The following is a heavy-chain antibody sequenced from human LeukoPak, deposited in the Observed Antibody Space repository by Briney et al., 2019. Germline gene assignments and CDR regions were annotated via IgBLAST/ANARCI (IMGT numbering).Heavy chain of an antibody. D-gene: IGHD6-13*01. CDR1: GYTFTTYY. J-gene: IGHJ4*02. Sequence: ASVKVSCKASGYTFTTYYLHWVRQAPGQGLEWMGLINPSGGSTSYAQKFQGRVTMIRDTPTSTVYMELSSLRSEDTAVYYCARIIAASATWDYWGQGTLVTVSS. CDR2: INPSGGST. V-gene: IGHV1-46*01. CDR3: ARIIAASATWDY.